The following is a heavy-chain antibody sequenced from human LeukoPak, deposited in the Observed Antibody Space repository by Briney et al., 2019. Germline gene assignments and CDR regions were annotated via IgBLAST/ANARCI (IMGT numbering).Heavy chain of an antibody. CDR2: ISTDGSST. CDR3: AKDRYYDILTGYLDY. J-gene: IGHJ4*02. D-gene: IGHD3-9*01. V-gene: IGHV3-74*01. CDR1: GFTFSSYW. Sequence: GGSLRLSCTASGFTFSSYWMHWVRQAPGKGLVWVSRISTDGSSTSYADSVKGRFTISRDNSKNTLYLQMNSLRAEDTAVYYCAKDRYYDILTGYLDYWGQGTLVTVSS.